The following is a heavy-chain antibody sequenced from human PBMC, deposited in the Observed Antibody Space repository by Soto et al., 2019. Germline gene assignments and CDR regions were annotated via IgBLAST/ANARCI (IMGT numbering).Heavy chain of an antibody. Sequence: SETLSHTCTVSGGSSINYYWSWIRQPTGRGLEWIGHIFYSGSTNYNPALKSPVTISVVTSKGQFSLKLSSVTAADSAFYYCGKDSGSNYVYFRCFDPWGQGTLVTV. V-gene: IGHV4-59*01. D-gene: IGHD5-18*01. J-gene: IGHJ5*02. CDR2: IFYSGST. CDR1: GGSSINYY. CDR3: GKDSGSNYVYFRCFDP.